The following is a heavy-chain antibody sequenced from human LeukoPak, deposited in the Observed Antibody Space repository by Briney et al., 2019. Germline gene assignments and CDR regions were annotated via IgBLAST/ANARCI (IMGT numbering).Heavy chain of an antibody. V-gene: IGHV1-2*04. D-gene: IGHD3-10*01. CDR2: INPNSGGT. J-gene: IGHJ4*02. CDR3: ARAAGVGGSGSYYQDY. CDR1: GYTFTGYY. Sequence: GASVKVSCKASGYTFTGYYMHWVRQAPRQGLEWMGWINPNSGGTNYAQKFQGWVTMTRDTSISTAYMELSRLRSDDTAVYYCARAAGVGGSGSYYQDYWGQGTLVTVSS.